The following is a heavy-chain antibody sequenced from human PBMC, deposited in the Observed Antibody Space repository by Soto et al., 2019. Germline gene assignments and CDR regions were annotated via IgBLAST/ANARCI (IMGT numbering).Heavy chain of an antibody. D-gene: IGHD6-13*01. V-gene: IGHV4-31*03. J-gene: IGHJ4*02. CDR2: IYYSGST. CDR1: GGSISSGGYY. Sequence: QVQLHESGPGVVKPSQTLSLTCTVSGGSISSGGYYWSWIRQHPGKGLEWLGYIYYSGSTYYNPSLQSRVIISVDTSENQFSLKLNYVTAADTAVYYCARAKQQLIDYWGQGTLVTVSS. CDR3: ARAKQQLIDY.